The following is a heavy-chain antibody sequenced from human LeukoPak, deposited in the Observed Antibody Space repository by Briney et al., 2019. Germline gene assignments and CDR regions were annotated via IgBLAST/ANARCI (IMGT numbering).Heavy chain of an antibody. CDR3: VGFSSPG. CDR2: IKQDGSEK. D-gene: IGHD6-6*01. CDR1: GFTFSTSW. J-gene: IGHJ4*02. Sequence: GGSLRLSCAASGFTFSTSWMHWVRQAPGKGLEWVANIKQDGSEKYYVDSVKGRFTISRDNAKNSLYLQMNSLRVEDTAVYYCVGFSSPGWGQGTLVTVSS. V-gene: IGHV3-7*01.